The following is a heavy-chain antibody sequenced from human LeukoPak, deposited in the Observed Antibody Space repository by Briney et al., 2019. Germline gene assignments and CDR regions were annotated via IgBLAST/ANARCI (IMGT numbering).Heavy chain of an antibody. D-gene: IGHD2-15*01. V-gene: IGHV1-69*13. CDR1: GGTFSSYA. CDR3: TTECSGGSCPIDY. Sequence: SVKVSCKASGGTFSSYAISWVRQAPGQGLEWMGGIIPIFGTANYAQKFQGRVTITADESTSTAYMELSSLRSEDTAVYYCTTECSGGSCPIDYWGQGTLVTVSS. J-gene: IGHJ4*02. CDR2: IIPIFGTA.